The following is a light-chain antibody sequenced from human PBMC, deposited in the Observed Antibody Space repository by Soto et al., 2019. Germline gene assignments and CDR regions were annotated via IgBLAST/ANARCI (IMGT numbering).Light chain of an antibody. CDR1: QSVSNY. CDR2: DAS. CDR3: QQYNNWPLT. Sequence: DIQMTQSPSSLSASVGDRVTITCRASQSVSNYLHWYQQKPGKAPNLLIYDASSLQSGVPSRFSGSGSGTDFALTISSLQSEDFAVYYCQQYNNWPLTFGGGTKVDI. J-gene: IGKJ4*01. V-gene: IGKV1-39*01.